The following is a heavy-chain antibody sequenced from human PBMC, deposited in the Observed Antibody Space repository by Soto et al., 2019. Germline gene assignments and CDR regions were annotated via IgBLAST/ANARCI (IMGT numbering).Heavy chain of an antibody. V-gene: IGHV5-51*01. CDR3: ARPANTVADHFDL. D-gene: IGHD4-17*01. CDR2: IYPSDSDT. CDR1: GYTFTIYW. Sequence: ESLKISCQVSGYTFTIYWIGWVRQMPGKGLEWMGIIYPSDSDTRYSPSFQGQVTISADQSINTAYLQWDSLKASDTAIYYCARPANTVADHFDLWGQGTPVTVSS. J-gene: IGHJ4*02.